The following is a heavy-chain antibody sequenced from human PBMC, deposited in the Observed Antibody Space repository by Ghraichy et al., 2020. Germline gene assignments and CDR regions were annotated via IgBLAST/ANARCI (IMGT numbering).Heavy chain of an antibody. CDR1: GGSISSDSYF. D-gene: IGHD2-15*01. Sequence: SETLSLTCTVSGGSISSDSYFWSWIRQPPGKGLEWIESFYYGGSTYYNPSLKSRVTISVDTSKNQFSLKLSSVTAADTAVYYCARHRFCSGGTCYPDYWYFDLWGRGTLVTVSS. CDR2: FYYGGST. V-gene: IGHV4-39*01. CDR3: ARHRFCSGGTCYPDYWYFDL. J-gene: IGHJ2*01.